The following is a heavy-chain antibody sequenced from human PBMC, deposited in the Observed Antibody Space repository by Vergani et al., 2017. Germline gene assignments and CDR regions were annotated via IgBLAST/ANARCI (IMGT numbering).Heavy chain of an antibody. V-gene: IGHV1-69*01. J-gene: IGHJ5*02. D-gene: IGHD3-22*01. CDR1: GGTFSSYA. CDR2: IIPIFGTA. Sequence: QVQLVQSGAEVKKPGSSVKVSCKASGGTFSSYAISWVRQAPGQGLEWMGGIIPIFGTANYAQKFQGRVTITADESTSTAYMELSGLRSEDTAVYYCARGRQDYYDSSGYSHRWFDPWGQGTLVTVSS. CDR3: ARGRQDYYDSSGYSHRWFDP.